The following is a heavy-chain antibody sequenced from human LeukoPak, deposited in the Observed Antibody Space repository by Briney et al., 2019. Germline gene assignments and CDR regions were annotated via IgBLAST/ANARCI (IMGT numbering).Heavy chain of an antibody. CDR3: ARDPSGYYRQYNWFDP. J-gene: IGHJ5*02. CDR2: LYYSGST. Sequence: PSETLSLTCTVSGVSISSSSYFWGWIRRPPGKGLEWIGSLYYSGSTYYNPSLKSRVAMSVDTSKNHFSLKVTSVTAADTAVYYCARDPSGYYRQYNWFDPWGQGTLVTVSS. D-gene: IGHD3-22*01. V-gene: IGHV4-39*07. CDR1: GVSISSSSYF.